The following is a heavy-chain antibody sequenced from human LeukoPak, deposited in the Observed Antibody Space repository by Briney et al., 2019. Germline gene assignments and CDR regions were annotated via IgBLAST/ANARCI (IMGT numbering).Heavy chain of an antibody. CDR2: ISWNSGSI. D-gene: IGHD6-19*01. Sequence: GGSLRLSCAASGFTFSSYAMSWVRQAPGKGLEWVSGISWNSGSIGYADSVKGRFTISRDNAKNSLYLQMNSLRAEDTALYYCAKGRYPGIAVAGTYYYGMDVWGQGTTVTVSS. V-gene: IGHV3-9*01. CDR3: AKGRYPGIAVAGTYYYGMDV. J-gene: IGHJ6*02. CDR1: GFTFSSYA.